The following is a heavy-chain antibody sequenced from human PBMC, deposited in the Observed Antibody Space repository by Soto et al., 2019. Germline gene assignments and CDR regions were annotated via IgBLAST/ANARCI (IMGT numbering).Heavy chain of an antibody. CDR2: ISGSGGST. CDR1: GFTFSSYA. CDR3: AKGLTGTADY. J-gene: IGHJ4*02. V-gene: IGHV3-23*01. Sequence: EVQLLESGGGLVQPGGSLRLSCQASGFTFSSYAIGWFRQAPGKGLEWVSAISGSGGSTYYADSVKGRFTISRDNSKNTLYLQMNSLRAEDTAVYYCAKGLTGTADYWGQGTLVTVSS. D-gene: IGHD1-20*01.